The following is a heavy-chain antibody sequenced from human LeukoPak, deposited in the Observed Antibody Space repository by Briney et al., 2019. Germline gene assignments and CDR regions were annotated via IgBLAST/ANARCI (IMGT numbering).Heavy chain of an antibody. D-gene: IGHD3-22*01. J-gene: IGHJ4*02. V-gene: IGHV1-69*04. CDR1: GGTFSSYA. CDR2: IIPILGIA. Sequence: SVKVSCKASGGTFSSYAISWVRQAPGQGLEWMGRIIPILGIANYAQKFQGRVTITADKSTSTAYMELSSLRSEDTAVYYCARDAHQYYYDSSGYLNAVDYWGQETLVTVSS. CDR3: ARDAHQYYYDSSGYLNAVDY.